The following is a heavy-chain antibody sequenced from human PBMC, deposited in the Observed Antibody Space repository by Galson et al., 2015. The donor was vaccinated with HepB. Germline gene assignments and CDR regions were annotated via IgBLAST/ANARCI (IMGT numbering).Heavy chain of an antibody. CDR1: GFTFSSYG. CDR3: AKDLRGGNSPGADY. CDR2: ISYDGSNK. D-gene: IGHD4-23*01. J-gene: IGHJ4*02. Sequence: SLRLSCAASGFTFSSYGMHWVRQAPGKGLEWVAVISYDGSNKYYADSVKGRFTISRDNSKNTLYLQMNSLRAEDTAVYYCAKDLRGGNSPGADYWGQGTLVTVSS. V-gene: IGHV3-30*18.